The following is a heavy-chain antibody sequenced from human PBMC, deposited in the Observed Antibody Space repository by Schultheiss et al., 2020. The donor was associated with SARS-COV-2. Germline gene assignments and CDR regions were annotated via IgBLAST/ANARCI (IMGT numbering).Heavy chain of an antibody. CDR3: ARPHPPRAYGMDV. D-gene: IGHD1-26*01. CDR2: IYYSGST. Sequence: SETLSLTCTVSGGSISSGGYYWGWIRQPPGKGLEWIGSIYYSGSTYYNPSLKSRVTISVDTSKNQFSLKLSSVTAADTAVYYCARPHPPRAYGMDVWGQGTTVTVSS. V-gene: IGHV4-39*01. CDR1: GGSISSGGYY. J-gene: IGHJ6*02.